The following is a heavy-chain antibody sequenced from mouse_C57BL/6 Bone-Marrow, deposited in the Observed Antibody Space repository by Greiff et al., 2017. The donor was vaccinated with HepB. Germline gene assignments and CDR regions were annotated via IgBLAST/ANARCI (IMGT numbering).Heavy chain of an antibody. CDR1: GFSFNTYA. V-gene: IGHV10-1*01. CDR3: VRHRTTVVENAMDY. CDR2: IRRKSNNYAT. Sequence: EVHLVESGGGLVQPKGSLKLSCAASGFSFNTYAMNWVRQAPGKGLEWVARIRRKSNNYATYYADTVKARFTISRDDSESMLYLQMNNLKTEDTAMYYCVRHRTTVVENAMDYWGQGTSVTVSS. J-gene: IGHJ4*01. D-gene: IGHD1-1*01.